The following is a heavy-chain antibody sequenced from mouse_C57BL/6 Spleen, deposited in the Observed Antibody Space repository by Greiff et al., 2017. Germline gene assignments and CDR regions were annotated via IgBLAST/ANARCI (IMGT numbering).Heavy chain of an antibody. CDR1: GYTFTDYE. V-gene: IGHV1-15*01. CDR3: TREDYGTYAMDY. J-gene: IGHJ4*01. CDR2: IAPETGGT. D-gene: IGHD1-1*01. Sequence: VQLQQSGAELVRPGASVTLSCTASGYTFTDYEMHWVKQTPVHGLEWIGAIAPETGGTAYNQKFKGKAILTADKSSSTAYMELRSLTSEDSAVYYCTREDYGTYAMDYWGQGTSVTVSA.